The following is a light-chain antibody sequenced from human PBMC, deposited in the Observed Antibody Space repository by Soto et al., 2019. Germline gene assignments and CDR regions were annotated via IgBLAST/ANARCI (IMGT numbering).Light chain of an antibody. CDR2: DAS. CDR3: QQRSNWLALT. J-gene: IGKJ4*01. CDR1: QSVSSY. Sequence: EIVLTQSPATLSLSPGERATLSCRASQSVSSYLAWYQQKPGQAPRLLIYDASNRATGIPARFSGSASGTDFTLTISSLEPEDFAVYYCQQRSNWLALTFGGGTKVEIK. V-gene: IGKV3-11*01.